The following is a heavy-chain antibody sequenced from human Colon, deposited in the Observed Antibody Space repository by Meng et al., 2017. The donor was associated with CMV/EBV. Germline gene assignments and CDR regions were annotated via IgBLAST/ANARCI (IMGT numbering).Heavy chain of an antibody. CDR1: GFTFSSYS. Sequence: GGSLRLSCAASGFTFSSYSMNWVRQAPGKGLEWVSSISNSGRSENYADSVKGRFNISRDNTQKSHYLQMNSLRAEDTAVYYCARVEISDQYGSTTSCRDDAFDVWGQGTMVTVSS. D-gene: IGHD2-2*01. V-gene: IGHV3-21*01. CDR3: ARVEISDQYGSTTSCRDDAFDV. CDR2: ISNSGRSE. J-gene: IGHJ3*01.